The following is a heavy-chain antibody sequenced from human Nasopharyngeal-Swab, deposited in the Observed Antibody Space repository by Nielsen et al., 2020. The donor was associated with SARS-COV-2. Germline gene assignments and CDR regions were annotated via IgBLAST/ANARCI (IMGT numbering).Heavy chain of an antibody. V-gene: IGHV3-53*01. CDR3: ARGREEKKDIVVVVAATYYYYYYGMDV. CDR2: IYSGGST. J-gene: IGHJ6*02. D-gene: IGHD2-15*01. CDR1: GFTVSSNY. Sequence: GESLKIYCAASGFTVSSNYMSWVRQAPGKGLEWVSVIYSGGSTYYADSVKGRFTISRDNSKNTLYLQMNSLRAEDTAVYYCARGREEKKDIVVVVAATYYYYYYGMDVWGQGTTVTVSS.